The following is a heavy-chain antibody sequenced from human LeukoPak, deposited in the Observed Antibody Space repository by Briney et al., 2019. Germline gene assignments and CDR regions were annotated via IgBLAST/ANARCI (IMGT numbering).Heavy chain of an antibody. CDR3: AKTFCSGGTCYPYNYYYMDV. V-gene: IGHV3-30*02. CDR2: IRYDGNNK. D-gene: IGHD2-15*01. CDR1: GFTFNMYG. Sequence: GGSLRLSCVASGFTFNMYGMHWVRQAPGKGLEWVGIIRYDGNNKNNADSVKGRFTISRDNSKNTVYLQMNSLRPEDTAVYYCAKTFCSGGTCYPYNYYYMDVWGKGTAVTVSS. J-gene: IGHJ6*03.